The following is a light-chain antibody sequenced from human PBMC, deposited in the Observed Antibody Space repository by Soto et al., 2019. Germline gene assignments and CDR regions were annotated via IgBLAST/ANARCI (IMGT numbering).Light chain of an antibody. CDR3: QRYNTVPWA. V-gene: IGKV1-27*01. Sequence: DIQMTQSPSSLSAFVGDRVTITCRASLAISNYLAWYQQRPGKVPKLLIYGASTLQSGVPSRFAGSGSGTEFSLTIPSLQPEDGATYYCQRYNTVPWAFGQGTNVDIK. CDR2: GAS. CDR1: LAISNY. J-gene: IGKJ1*01.